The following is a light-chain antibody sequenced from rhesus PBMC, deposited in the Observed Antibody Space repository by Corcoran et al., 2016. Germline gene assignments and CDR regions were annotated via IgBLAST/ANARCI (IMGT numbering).Light chain of an antibody. CDR2: ETF. CDR1: QSVSSS. Sequence: IVLTQSPATLSLSPGERATLSCRASQSVSSSLAWYQQKPEQAPRLLIYETFRRATGIPDRFSGSGSGTDFTLTISSLEPEDFTVYYCQQCSDWTALTFGGGTKVEIK. J-gene: IGKJ4*01. V-gene: IGKV3-42*03. CDR3: QQCSDWTALT.